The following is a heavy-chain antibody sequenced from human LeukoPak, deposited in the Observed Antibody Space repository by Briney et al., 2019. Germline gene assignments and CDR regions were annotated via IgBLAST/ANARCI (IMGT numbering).Heavy chain of an antibody. V-gene: IGHV3-23*01. J-gene: IGHJ4*02. CDR1: GFTFSSYA. CDR3: AAPPWYSSGWPRAGDY. Sequence: GGSLRLSCAASGFTFSSYAMSWVRQAPGKGLEWVSGISGSGGSTYYADSVKGRFTISRDNSKNTLYLQMNSLRAEDTAVYYCAAPPWYSSGWPRAGDYWGQGTLVTVSS. D-gene: IGHD6-19*01. CDR2: ISGSGGST.